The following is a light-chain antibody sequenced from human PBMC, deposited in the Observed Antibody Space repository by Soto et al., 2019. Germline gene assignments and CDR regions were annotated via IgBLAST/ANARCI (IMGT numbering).Light chain of an antibody. CDR3: SSKTSSTTLV. CDR2: DVS. J-gene: IGLJ3*02. Sequence: QSALTQPASVSGSPGQSITISCTGTSSDVGGYNSVSWYQQHPDKAPKLMIYDVSNRPSGVSNRFSGSKSGNTASLTISGLQAWDEADYYCSSKTSSTTLVFGGGTELTVL. CDR1: SSDVGGYNS. V-gene: IGLV2-14*01.